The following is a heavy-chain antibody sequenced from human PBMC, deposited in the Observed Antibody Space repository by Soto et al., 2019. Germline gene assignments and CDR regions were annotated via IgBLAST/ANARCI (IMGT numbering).Heavy chain of an antibody. CDR2: IRVSNGIA. J-gene: IGHJ3*02. D-gene: IGHD1-26*01. Sequence: GASVKVSCKASGYTFTNYGISWVRQAPGQGLEWMGWIRVSNGIANYAQKLQGRVTMTTDTSTSTAYMELRSLRSDDTAVYYCARDRWGATSAFEIWGQGTMVTVSS. CDR1: GYTFTNYG. V-gene: IGHV1-18*01. CDR3: ARDRWGATSAFEI.